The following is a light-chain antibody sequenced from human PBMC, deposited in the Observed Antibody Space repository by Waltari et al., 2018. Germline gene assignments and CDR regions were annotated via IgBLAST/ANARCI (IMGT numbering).Light chain of an antibody. CDR3: SSYTSSGTLVL. V-gene: IGLV2-14*03. CDR2: DVN. J-gene: IGLJ2*01. Sequence: QSVLTQPASVSGSPGQSITISCTGTSSDVGGYQYVSWYQQHPGKAPKLMIYDVNNRPSEISNRFSGSKSGNTASLTISGLQAEDEADYYCSSYTSSGTLVLFGGGTKLTVL. CDR1: SSDVGGYQY.